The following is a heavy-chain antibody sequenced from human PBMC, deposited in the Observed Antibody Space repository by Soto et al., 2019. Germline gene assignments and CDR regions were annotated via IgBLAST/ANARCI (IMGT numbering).Heavy chain of an antibody. J-gene: IGHJ4*02. CDR2: ISGSGGST. D-gene: IGHD3-10*01. V-gene: IGHV3-23*01. CDR1: GFTFSSYA. CDR3: AKNYYGSGSYYNPVDY. Sequence: SLRLSCAASGFTFSSYAMSWVRQAPGKGLEWVSGISGSGGSTYYADSVKGRFTISRDNSKNTLYPQMNSLRAEDTAVYYCAKNYYGSGSYYNPVDYWGQGTLVTVSS.